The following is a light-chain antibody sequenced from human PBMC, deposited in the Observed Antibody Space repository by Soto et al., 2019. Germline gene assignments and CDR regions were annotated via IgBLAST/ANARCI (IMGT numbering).Light chain of an antibody. CDR3: AGWDDSLNGVV. CDR1: SSNIGTNS. Sequence: QSVLTQPPSASGTPGQRVTISCSGSSSNIGTNSANWYQQLPGTAPKLLIYSTNQRPSGVPDRFSGSKSGTSASLAISGLQSEDEADYYCAGWDDSLNGVVFGGGTQLTVL. V-gene: IGLV1-44*01. J-gene: IGLJ3*02. CDR2: STN.